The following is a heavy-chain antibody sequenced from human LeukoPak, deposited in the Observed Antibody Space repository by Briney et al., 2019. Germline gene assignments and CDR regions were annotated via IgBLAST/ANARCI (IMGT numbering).Heavy chain of an antibody. CDR1: GFTFSSYA. CDR2: ISGSGGST. CDR3: AKDWHRYCSGGSCSGY. V-gene: IGHV3-23*01. D-gene: IGHD2-15*01. J-gene: IGHJ4*02. Sequence: GGSLRLSCAASGFTFSSYAMSWVRQAPGKGLEWVSAISGSGGSTYYADSVKGRFTISRDNSKNTLYLQMNSLRAEDTAVYYCAKDWHRYCSGGSCSGYWGQGTLVTVSS.